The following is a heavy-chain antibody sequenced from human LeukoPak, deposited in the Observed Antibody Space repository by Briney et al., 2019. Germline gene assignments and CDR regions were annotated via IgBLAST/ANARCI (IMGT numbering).Heavy chain of an antibody. D-gene: IGHD3-22*01. CDR1: GGTFSSHA. J-gene: IGHJ4*02. CDR3: ASSYYYDSSGYYPFDY. Sequence: SVKVSCKASGGTFSSHAISWVRQAPGQGLEWMGGIIPIFGTANYAQKFQGRVTITADESTSTAYMELSSLRSEDTAVYYCASSYYYDSSGYYPFDYWGQGTLVTVSS. CDR2: IIPIFGTA. V-gene: IGHV1-69*13.